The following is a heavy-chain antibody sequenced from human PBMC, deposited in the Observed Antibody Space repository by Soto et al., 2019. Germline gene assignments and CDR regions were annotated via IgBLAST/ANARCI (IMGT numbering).Heavy chain of an antibody. V-gene: IGHV3-30*18. D-gene: IGHD1-20*01. CDR1: GFTFSSYG. J-gene: IGHJ4*02. CDR3: AKDSGSMEKRAWYTPYYFDY. CDR2: ISYDGSNK. Sequence: QVQLVESGGGVVQPGRSLRLSCAASGFTFSSYGMHWVRQAPGKGLEWVAVISYDGSNKYYADSVKGRFTISRDNSKNTLYLQMNSLRAEDTAVYYCAKDSGSMEKRAWYTPYYFDYWGQGTLVTVSS.